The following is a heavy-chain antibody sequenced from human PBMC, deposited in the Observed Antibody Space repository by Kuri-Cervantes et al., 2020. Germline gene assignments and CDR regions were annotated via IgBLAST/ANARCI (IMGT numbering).Heavy chain of an antibody. CDR1: GGSFSGYY. CDR2: INHSGST. J-gene: IGHJ3*02. V-gene: IGHV4-34*01. D-gene: IGHD6-19*01. Sequence: ESLKISCAVYGGSFSGYYWSWIRQPPGKGLEWIGEINHSGSTNYNPSLKSRVTISVDTSKNQFSLKLTSVTATDTAVYFCARAGQFIPVAGRDAFDIWGQGTLVTVSS. CDR3: ARAGQFIPVAGRDAFDI.